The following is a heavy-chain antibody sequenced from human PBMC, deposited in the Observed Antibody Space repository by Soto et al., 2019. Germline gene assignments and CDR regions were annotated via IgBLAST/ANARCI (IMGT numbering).Heavy chain of an antibody. J-gene: IGHJ6*02. CDR3: ARSAKKYYDILTGYLTDGMDV. CDR1: GYTFTSYG. Sequence: SVKVSCKASGYTFTSYGISWVRQAPGQGLEWMGGIIPIFGKANYAQKLQGRVTITADESTSTAYMELSSLRSEDTAVYYCARSAKKYYDILTGYLTDGMDVWGQGTTVTVSS. CDR2: IIPIFGKA. V-gene: IGHV1-69*13. D-gene: IGHD3-9*01.